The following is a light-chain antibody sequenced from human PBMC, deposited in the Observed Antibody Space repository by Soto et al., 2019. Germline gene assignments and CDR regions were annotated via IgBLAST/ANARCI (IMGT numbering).Light chain of an antibody. Sequence: QSALTQPASVSGSPGQSITISCTGTSSDVGAYNYVSWYQQHPGKAPKLMIYDVSNRPSGVSSRFSGSKSGNTASLTISGLQTDDEADYYCSSYTRSTTLVVFGGGTQLTVL. CDR3: SSYTRSTTLVV. CDR1: SSDVGAYNY. CDR2: DVS. V-gene: IGLV2-14*03. J-gene: IGLJ2*01.